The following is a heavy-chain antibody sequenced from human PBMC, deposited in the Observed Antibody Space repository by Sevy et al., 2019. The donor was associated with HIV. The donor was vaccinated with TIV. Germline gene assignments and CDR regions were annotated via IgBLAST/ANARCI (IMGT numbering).Heavy chain of an antibody. J-gene: IGHJ6*02. Sequence: SQTLSLTCAISGDSVSGNSAAWNWIRQSPSRGLEWLGRTYYRSKWYNDYAVSVKSRITINPDTSKNQFSLQLNSVTPEDTAVYYCARDRSYGSGSYGPLLYYYRMDVWGQGTTVTVSS. V-gene: IGHV6-1*01. CDR1: GDSVSGNSAA. D-gene: IGHD3-10*01. CDR3: ARDRSYGSGSYGPLLYYYRMDV. CDR2: TYYRSKWYN.